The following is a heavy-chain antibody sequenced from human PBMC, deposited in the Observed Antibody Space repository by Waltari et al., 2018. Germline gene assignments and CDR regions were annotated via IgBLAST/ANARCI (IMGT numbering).Heavy chain of an antibody. CDR3: ARRLYGSSSHFDY. CDR2: IYYSGSA. Sequence: QLQLQESGPGLVKPSETLSLTCTVSGGSISSTNYYWGWIRQPPGKGLEWIGSIYYSGSAYYNASLKSRVTIAVDTSKNQFSLNLSSVTAADTAVYYCARRLYGSSSHFDYWGQGTLVTVSS. J-gene: IGHJ4*02. D-gene: IGHD6-6*01. V-gene: IGHV4-39*01. CDR1: GGSISSTNYY.